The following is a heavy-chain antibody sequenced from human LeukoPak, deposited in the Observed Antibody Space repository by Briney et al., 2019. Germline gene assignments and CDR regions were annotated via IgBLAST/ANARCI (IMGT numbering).Heavy chain of an antibody. V-gene: IGHV1-2*02. CDR2: INPTSFGT. J-gene: IGHJ5*02. CDR3: ARFRGSGWYSFDL. CDR1: GYTFTGYY. Sequence: GASVKVSCKASGYTFTGYYMHWVRQAPGQGPEWMGWINPTSFGTKYEQKFQGRVTMTRDTSISTDYMELSDLRSDDTAVYYCARFRGSGWYSFDLWGQGTLVTVSS. D-gene: IGHD6-19*01.